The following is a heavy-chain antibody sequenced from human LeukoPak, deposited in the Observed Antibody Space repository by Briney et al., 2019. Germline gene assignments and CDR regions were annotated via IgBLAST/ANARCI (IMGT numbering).Heavy chain of an antibody. J-gene: IGHJ4*02. CDR1: GYTFTGYY. D-gene: IGHD6-13*01. V-gene: IGHV1-2*02. Sequence: ASVKVSCKASGYTFTGYYMHWVRQAPGQGLEWMGWINPKSGGTNYAQKVQGRVTMTRDTSISTAYMELSRLRSDDTAVYYCARHPGPYSSSWYGLFDYWGQGTLVTVSS. CDR3: ARHPGPYSSSWYGLFDY. CDR2: INPKSGGT.